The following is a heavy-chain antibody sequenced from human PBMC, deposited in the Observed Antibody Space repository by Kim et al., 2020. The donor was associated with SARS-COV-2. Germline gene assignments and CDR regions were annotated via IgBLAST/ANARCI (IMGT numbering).Heavy chain of an antibody. J-gene: IGHJ6*02. CDR2: INHSGST. Sequence: SETLSLTCAVYGGSFSGYYWSWIRQPPGKGLEWIGEINHSGSTNYNPSLKSRVTISVDTSKNQFSLKLSSVTAADTAVYYCARGSSGWYTAPARGYGMDVWGQGTTVTVSS. CDR1: GGSFSGYY. CDR3: ARGSSGWYTAPARGYGMDV. V-gene: IGHV4-34*01. D-gene: IGHD6-19*01.